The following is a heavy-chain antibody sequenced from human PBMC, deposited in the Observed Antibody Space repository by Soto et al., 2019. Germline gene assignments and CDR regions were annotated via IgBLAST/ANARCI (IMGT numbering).Heavy chain of an antibody. CDR1: GFTLSSKT. CDR2: ISSDSTYI. D-gene: IGHD2-2*02. CDR3: ARGYCSSASCYTGGYYYYAMDV. Sequence: EVQLVESGGGLVKPGGSLRLSCAASGFTLSSKTMNWVRQAPGKGLEWVSSISSDSTYIYYADSVKGRFTISRDNAKNALYLQMNSLRAEDTALYYCARGYCSSASCYTGGYYYYAMDVWGQGTTVTVSS. J-gene: IGHJ6*02. V-gene: IGHV3-21*01.